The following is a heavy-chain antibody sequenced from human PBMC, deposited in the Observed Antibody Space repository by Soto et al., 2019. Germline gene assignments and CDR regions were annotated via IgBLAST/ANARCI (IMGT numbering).Heavy chain of an antibody. D-gene: IGHD3-22*01. Sequence: EVQLVESGGGLVQPGGSLRLSCAASGFTFSSYWMSWVRQAPGKGLKWVANIKQDGSEKYYVDSVKGRFTISRDNATNSLYLQMNSLRAEDTAVYYCARGGHYYDSSGYGVFDYWGQGTLVTVSS. CDR1: GFTFSSYW. V-gene: IGHV3-7*05. J-gene: IGHJ4*02. CDR2: IKQDGSEK. CDR3: ARGGHYYDSSGYGVFDY.